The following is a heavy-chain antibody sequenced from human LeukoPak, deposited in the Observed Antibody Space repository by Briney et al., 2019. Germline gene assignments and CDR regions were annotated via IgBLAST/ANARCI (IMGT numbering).Heavy chain of an antibody. CDR2: IYHSGST. CDR3: ASVDTAMVTGYFDY. V-gene: IGHV4-4*02. D-gene: IGHD5-18*01. Sequence: SETLSLTCAVSGGSISSSNWWSWVRQPPGKGLEWIGEIYHSGSTNYNPSLKSRVTISVDKSKNQFSLKLSSVTAADTAVYYCASVDTAMVTGYFDYWGQGTLVTVSS. CDR1: GGSISSSNW. J-gene: IGHJ4*02.